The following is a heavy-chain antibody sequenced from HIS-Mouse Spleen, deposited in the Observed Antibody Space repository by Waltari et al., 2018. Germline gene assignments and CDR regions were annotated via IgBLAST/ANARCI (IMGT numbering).Heavy chain of an antibody. D-gene: IGHD4-4*01. V-gene: IGHV1-8*01. CDR2: MKRNRGKT. CDR1: GYPFTSYD. CDR3: ARGHDYSNYFDY. Sequence: QVQLVQSGAEVKKPGASVKVSCKASGYPFTSYDINWVRQATGQGLGWMGWMKRNRGKTGYAQKCQGRVTMTRNTSISTAYMELSSLRSEDTAVYYCARGHDYSNYFDYWGQGTLVTVSS. J-gene: IGHJ4*02.